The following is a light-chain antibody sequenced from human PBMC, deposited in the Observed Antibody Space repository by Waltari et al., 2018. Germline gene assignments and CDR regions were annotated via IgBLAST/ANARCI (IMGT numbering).Light chain of an antibody. J-gene: IGKJ1*01. Sequence: DIQMIQSPSTLSASVGDRVTITWRASQSISFSLAWYQQKPGKAPNLLIFKASKLESGVPSRFSGSSSGTEYTLTINNVQPDDVASYYCQQYNTYTGWTFGQGTKVEIK. CDR3: QQYNTYTGWT. CDR2: KAS. CDR1: QSISFS. V-gene: IGKV1-5*03.